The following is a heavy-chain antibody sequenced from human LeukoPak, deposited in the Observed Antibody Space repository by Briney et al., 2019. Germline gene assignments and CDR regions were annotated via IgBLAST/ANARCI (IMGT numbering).Heavy chain of an antibody. J-gene: IGHJ4*02. CDR3: ARGIPNYDILSGYSQHYYFDY. CDR1: GGSISSYY. D-gene: IGHD3-9*01. CDR2: IYYSGST. V-gene: IGHV4-59*01. Sequence: SETLSLTCTVSGGSISSYYSSWIRQPPGKGLEWIGYIYYSGSTNYNPSLKSRVTIPVDTSKNQFSLKLSSVNAADTAVYYCARGIPNYDILSGYSQHYYFDYWGQGTLVTVSS.